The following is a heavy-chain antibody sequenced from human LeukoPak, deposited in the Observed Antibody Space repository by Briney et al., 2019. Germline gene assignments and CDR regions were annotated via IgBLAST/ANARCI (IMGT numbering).Heavy chain of an antibody. D-gene: IGHD3-3*01. V-gene: IGHV3-7*03. Sequence: GGSLRLSCRASGFTFSGSWMSWVRQAPGRGLEWVASIKQDGSQKYYVDSVKGRFTISRDNAENSVYLQMNSLRAEDTALYYCARVPPGGDYDFWSGTYYFDYWGQGTLVTVSS. CDR3: ARVPPGGDYDFWSGTYYFDY. CDR2: IKQDGSQK. CDR1: GFTFSGSW. J-gene: IGHJ4*02.